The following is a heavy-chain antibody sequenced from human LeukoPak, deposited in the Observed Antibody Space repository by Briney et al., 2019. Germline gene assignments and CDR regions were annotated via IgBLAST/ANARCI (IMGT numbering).Heavy chain of an antibody. CDR1: GFTFSSYS. CDR3: AKGGIVEPY. CDR2: ISSSSSYI. D-gene: IGHD1-26*01. J-gene: IGHJ4*02. V-gene: IGHV3-21*01. Sequence: PGGSLRLSCAASGFTFSSYSMNWVRQAPGKGLEWVSSISSSSSYIYYADSVKGRFTISRDNSKNTLYLQMNSLRAEDTAVYYCAKGGIVEPYWGQGTLVTVSS.